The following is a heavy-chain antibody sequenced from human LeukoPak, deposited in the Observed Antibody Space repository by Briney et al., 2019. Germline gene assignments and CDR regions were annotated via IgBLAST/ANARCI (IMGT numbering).Heavy chain of an antibody. J-gene: IGHJ6*02. CDR2: INHSGST. Sequence: SETLSVTCAVYGGSFSGYYWSWIRQPPGKGLEWIGEINHSGSTNYNPSLKSRVTISVDTSKNQFSLKLSSVTAADTAVYYCARDLDYDILTGYYYYYGMDVWGQGTTVTVSS. D-gene: IGHD3-9*01. CDR1: GGSFSGYY. CDR3: ARDLDYDILTGYYYYYGMDV. V-gene: IGHV4-34*01.